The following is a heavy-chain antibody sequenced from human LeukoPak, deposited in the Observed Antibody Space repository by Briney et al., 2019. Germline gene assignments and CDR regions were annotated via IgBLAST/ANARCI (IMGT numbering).Heavy chain of an antibody. CDR1: GYTFTSYD. V-gene: IGHV1-8*01. D-gene: IGHD3-3*01. J-gene: IGHJ5*02. CDR3: ATVTIFGVVNNWFDP. Sequence: ASVKVSCKASGYTFTSYDLNWVRQAAGQGLEWLGWMSPNTGKTGYAQKFQGRVTMTRDTSIDTAYMELSSLRSEDTAVYYCATVTIFGVVNNWFDPWGQGTLVTVSS. CDR2: MSPNTGKT.